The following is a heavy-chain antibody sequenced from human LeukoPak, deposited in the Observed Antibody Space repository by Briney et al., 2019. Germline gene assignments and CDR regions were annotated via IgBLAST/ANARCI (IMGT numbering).Heavy chain of an antibody. CDR2: IYYSGST. Sequence: SETLSLTCTVSGGSISSSSYYWGWIRQPPGKGLEWIGSIYYSGSTYYNPSLKSRVTISVDTSKNQFSLKLSSVTAADTAVYYCARHNGDHPQYYDFWSGYSNYFDYWGQGTLVTVSS. D-gene: IGHD3-3*01. CDR3: ARHNGDHPQYYDFWSGYSNYFDY. V-gene: IGHV4-39*07. CDR1: GGSISSSSYY. J-gene: IGHJ4*02.